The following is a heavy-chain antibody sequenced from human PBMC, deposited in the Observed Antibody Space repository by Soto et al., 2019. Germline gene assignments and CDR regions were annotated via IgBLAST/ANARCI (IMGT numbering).Heavy chain of an antibody. CDR2: INPNSGGT. Sequence: ASVKVSCKASGYTLTGYYMHWVRQAPGQGLEWMGWINPNSGGTNYAQKFQGRVTMTRDTSISTAYMELSRLRSDDTAVYYCARDFWSGSPANYYYGMDVWGQGTTVTVSS. V-gene: IGHV1-2*02. D-gene: IGHD3-3*01. J-gene: IGHJ6*02. CDR1: GYTLTGYY. CDR3: ARDFWSGSPANYYYGMDV.